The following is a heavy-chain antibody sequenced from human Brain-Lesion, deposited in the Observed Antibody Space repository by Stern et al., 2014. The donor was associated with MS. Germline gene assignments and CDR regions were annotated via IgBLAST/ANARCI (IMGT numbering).Heavy chain of an antibody. CDR2: IHTSGSF. V-gene: IGHV4-61*02. J-gene: IGHJ4*02. Sequence: QVQLVESGPGLVKPSQTLSLTCTVSGGSISSGSDHWSRLRQPLGKGLECFGRIHTSGSFFYTPSLKSRATISTATSMNQFSLELNAATAADTAIYYCASGYRIFDYWGQGILVTVSS. D-gene: IGHD5-18*01. CDR3: ASGYRIFDY. CDR1: GGSISSGSDH.